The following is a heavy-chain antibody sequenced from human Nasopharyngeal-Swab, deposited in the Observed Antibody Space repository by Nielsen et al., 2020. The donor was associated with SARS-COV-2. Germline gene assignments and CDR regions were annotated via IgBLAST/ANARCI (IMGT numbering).Heavy chain of an antibody. CDR3: ARDGSYYDSSGYYYPYDAFDI. V-gene: IGHV3-23*01. CDR1: GFTFSSYA. J-gene: IGHJ3*02. CDR2: ISGSGGST. Sequence: GESLKISCAASGFTFSSYAMSWVRQAPGKGLEWVSAISGSGGSTYYADSVKGRFTISRDNSKNTLYLQMNSLRAEDTAVYYCARDGSYYDSSGYYYPYDAFDIWGQGTMVTVSS. D-gene: IGHD3-22*01.